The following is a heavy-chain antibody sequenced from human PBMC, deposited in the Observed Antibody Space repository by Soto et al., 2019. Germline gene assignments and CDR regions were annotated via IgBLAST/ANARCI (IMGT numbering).Heavy chain of an antibody. J-gene: IGHJ4*02. V-gene: IGHV1-69*01. Sequence: QVQLVQSGAEVKETGSSVKVSCKSSGYIFKNYAVTWLRQAPGQGLEWMGGIIPVFGTPDYSQKFRGRVTITADEATSTWYRELRSLTTEDTAVYYWARHLYDYVWGSYRHWGQGTLVTFSS. CDR2: IIPVFGTP. D-gene: IGHD3-16*02. CDR3: ARHLYDYVWGSYRH. CDR1: GYIFKNYA.